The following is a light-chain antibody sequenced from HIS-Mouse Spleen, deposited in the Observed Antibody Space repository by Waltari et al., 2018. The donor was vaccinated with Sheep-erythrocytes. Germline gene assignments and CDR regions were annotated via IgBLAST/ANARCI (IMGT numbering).Light chain of an antibody. CDR3: QAWDSSSWV. J-gene: IGLJ3*02. Sequence: SSELTQDPAVSVALGQTVRITCQGDSHRSYYASWYQQKPGQAPVLVIYGKNNRPSGIPDRFSGSSSGNTASLTITGAQAEDEADYYCQAWDSSSWVFGGGTKLTVL. CDR2: GKN. V-gene: IGLV3-19*01. CDR1: SHRSYY.